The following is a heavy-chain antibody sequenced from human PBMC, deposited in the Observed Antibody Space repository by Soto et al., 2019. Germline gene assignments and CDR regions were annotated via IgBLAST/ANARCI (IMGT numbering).Heavy chain of an antibody. J-gene: IGHJ6*03. Sequence: SETLSLTCTVSGGSISSYYWSWIRQPPGKGLEWIGYIYYSGSTNYNPSLKSRVTISVDTSKNQFSLKLSSVTAADTAVYYCARGVYYYGSGSYYNVIGAYYYYMDVWGKRTTVTVSS. CDR1: GGSISSYY. D-gene: IGHD3-10*01. CDR3: ARGVYYYGSGSYYNVIGAYYYYMDV. V-gene: IGHV4-59*01. CDR2: IYYSGST.